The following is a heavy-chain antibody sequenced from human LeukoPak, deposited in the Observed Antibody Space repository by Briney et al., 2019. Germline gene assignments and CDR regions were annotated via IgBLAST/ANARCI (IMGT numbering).Heavy chain of an antibody. D-gene: IGHD3-22*01. Sequence: PGGSLRLSCTGSGFNFNMFAMNWVRQAPGQGLEWVSGLSRGGGTTNYADSVKGRFTISRDKSKNMVFLQMNSLRPEDTAVYYCASPEDYDSSVHSLWGQGTLVTVSS. CDR1: GFNFNMFA. CDR2: LSRGGGTT. V-gene: IGHV3-23*01. J-gene: IGHJ4*02. CDR3: ASPEDYDSSVHSL.